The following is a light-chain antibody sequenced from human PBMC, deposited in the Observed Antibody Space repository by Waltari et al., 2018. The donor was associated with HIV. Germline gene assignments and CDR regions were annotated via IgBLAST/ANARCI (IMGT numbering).Light chain of an antibody. Sequence: DIEMTQSPSTPSASIGDRVTITCRASQSISNWLAWYQHRPGKAPKLLIYEAFTLQAGVPSRFSGSSSGTEFTLTISSLQPDDFATYYCQHYDSYPWTFGQGTNVDMK. CDR3: QHYDSYPWT. J-gene: IGKJ1*01. CDR1: QSISNW. V-gene: IGKV1-5*03. CDR2: EAF.